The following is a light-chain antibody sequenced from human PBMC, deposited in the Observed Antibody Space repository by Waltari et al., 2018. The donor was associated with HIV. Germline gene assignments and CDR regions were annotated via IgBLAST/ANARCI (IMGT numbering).Light chain of an antibody. CDR2: GAT. Sequence: DIQMTQSPSSLSASVGDRVSITCRASQGLGNSLSWYQQQLGNAPKFLLYGATRLESGVPSRFSGSGCGKDFNHSGDNLQSEDVATYYCQKYLNGPRKFGGGTKVEL. CDR3: QKYLNGPRK. V-gene: IGKV1-NL1*01. CDR1: QGLGNS. J-gene: IGKJ4*02.